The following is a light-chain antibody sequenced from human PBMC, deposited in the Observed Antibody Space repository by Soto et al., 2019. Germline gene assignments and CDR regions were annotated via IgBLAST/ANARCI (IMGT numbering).Light chain of an antibody. CDR2: DAS. CDR3: QQSSSWPRT. Sequence: EIVLTQSPATLSLSPGERATLSCRASQSVSTYLVWYQQKPGQAPRLLIYDASNRATGIPARFSGSGSGTDFTLTISSLGPEDFAVYYCQQSSSWPRTFGQGTKVDIK. CDR1: QSVSTY. V-gene: IGKV3-11*01. J-gene: IGKJ1*01.